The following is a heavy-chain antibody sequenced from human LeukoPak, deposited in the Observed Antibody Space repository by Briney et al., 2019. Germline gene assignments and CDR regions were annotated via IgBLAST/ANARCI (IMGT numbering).Heavy chain of an antibody. D-gene: IGHD1-14*01. J-gene: IGHJ4*02. V-gene: IGHV4-4*02. CDR1: GGSISRSNW. CDR2: ILHSGDT. Sequence: SGTLSLTCAVSGGSISRSNWWSWVRQPPGKGLEWIGDILHSGDTNYNASLRSRLTISLDKSRNQFSLLLSSVTAADTAVYYCAGYNIPYTFEFWGPGTVVTVSS. CDR3: AGYNIPYTFEF.